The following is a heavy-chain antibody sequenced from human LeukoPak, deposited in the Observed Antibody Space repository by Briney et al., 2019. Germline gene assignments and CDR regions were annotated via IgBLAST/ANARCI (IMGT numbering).Heavy chain of an antibody. V-gene: IGHV4-39*01. Sequence: SETLSLTCTVSGGSISSALYHWGWIRQPPGKNLEWLVSVYYTVSTHNNPSLKSRVTISVYTSKNQFSLNLSSVTAADTAVYYCARQEIGLRSFDPWGQGTLVTVSS. D-gene: IGHD3/OR15-3a*01. J-gene: IGHJ5*02. CDR3: ARQEIGLRSFDP. CDR2: VYYTVST. CDR1: GGSISSALYH.